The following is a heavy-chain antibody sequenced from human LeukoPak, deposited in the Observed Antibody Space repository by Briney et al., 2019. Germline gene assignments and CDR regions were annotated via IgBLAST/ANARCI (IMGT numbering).Heavy chain of an antibody. V-gene: IGHV4-34*01. J-gene: IGHJ4*02. Sequence: PSETLSLTCAVYGGSFSGYYWSWIRQPPGKGLEWFGEINHSGSTNYNPSLKSRVTISVDTSKNQFSLKLSSVTAADTAVYYCARVWSGYYPFDYWGQGTLVTVSS. CDR2: INHSGST. D-gene: IGHD3-3*01. CDR3: ARVWSGYYPFDY. CDR1: GGSFSGYY.